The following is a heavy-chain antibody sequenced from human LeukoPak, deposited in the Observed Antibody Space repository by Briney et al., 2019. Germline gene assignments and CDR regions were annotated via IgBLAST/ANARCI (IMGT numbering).Heavy chain of an antibody. CDR2: IKQDGSEE. J-gene: IGHJ4*02. V-gene: IGHV3-7*01. D-gene: IGHD3/OR15-3a*01. Sequence: GGSLRLSCAASGFTFSSYWMTWVRQAPGKGLEGVANIKQDGSEEYYVDSVKGRFTISRDNAKNSLYLQMNSLRAEDTAVYYCARDGLGSAFDYWGQGPLVPVSS. CDR3: ARDGLGSAFDY. CDR1: GFTFSSYW.